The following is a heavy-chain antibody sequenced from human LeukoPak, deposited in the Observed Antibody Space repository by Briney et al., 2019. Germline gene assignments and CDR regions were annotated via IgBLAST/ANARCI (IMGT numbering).Heavy chain of an antibody. D-gene: IGHD3-22*01. J-gene: IGHJ4*02. CDR3: ARSPPAFDYDSSGYYHYFDY. CDR1: GGSIGSYY. CDR2: IYYSGST. V-gene: IGHV4-59*08. Sequence: NPSETLSLTCTVSGGSIGSYYWSWIRQPPGKGLEWIGYIYYSGSTNYNPSLKSRVTISVDTSKNQFSLKLSSVTAADTAVYYCARSPPAFDYDSSGYYHYFDYWGQGTLVTVSS.